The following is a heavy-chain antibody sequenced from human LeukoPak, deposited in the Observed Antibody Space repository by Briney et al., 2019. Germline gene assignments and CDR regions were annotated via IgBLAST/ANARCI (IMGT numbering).Heavy chain of an antibody. Sequence: GGSLRLSCAASGFTFSSYGMHWVRQAPGKGLEWVAFIRYDGSNKYYADSVKGRFTISRDNSKNTPYLQMNSLRAEDTAVYYCARDYYDSSGYYGYFDYWGQGTLVTVSS. CDR3: ARDYYDSSGYYGYFDY. CDR1: GFTFSSYG. D-gene: IGHD3-22*01. CDR2: IRYDGSNK. V-gene: IGHV3-30*02. J-gene: IGHJ4*02.